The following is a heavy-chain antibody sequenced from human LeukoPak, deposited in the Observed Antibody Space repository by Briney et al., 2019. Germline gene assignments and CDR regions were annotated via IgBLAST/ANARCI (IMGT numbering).Heavy chain of an antibody. CDR1: GFTFSDAW. Sequence: GVSLRLSCAASGFTFSDAWMNWVRLAPGKGLEWVGRIKSRNRGETVDYAATVKGRFTISRDDSKTTVYLQMNSLKTEDTAIYYCTTDGSTTLSNTFDYCGQGTLVTVSS. CDR3: TTDGSTTLSNTFDY. V-gene: IGHV3-15*01. J-gene: IGHJ4*02. CDR2: IKSRNRGETV. D-gene: IGHD1-26*01.